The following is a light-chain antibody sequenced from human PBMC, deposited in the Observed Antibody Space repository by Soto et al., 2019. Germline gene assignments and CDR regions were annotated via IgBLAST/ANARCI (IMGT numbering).Light chain of an antibody. CDR2: DVF. CDR1: SSDVGSYNY. Sequence: QSVLTQPPSASGSPGQSVTISCTGTSSDVGSYNYVSWYQQHPGKAPKLMIYDVFKRPSGVPDRFSGSKSGNTASLTVSGLQAEDEADYYCSAYVGSSTLFGGGTKLTVL. V-gene: IGLV2-8*01. CDR3: SAYVGSSTL. J-gene: IGLJ2*01.